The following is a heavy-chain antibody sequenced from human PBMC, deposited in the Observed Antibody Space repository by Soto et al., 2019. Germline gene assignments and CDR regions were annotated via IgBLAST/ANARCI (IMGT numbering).Heavy chain of an antibody. V-gene: IGHV3-23*01. J-gene: IGHJ3*02. CDR3: AKVPRYRDAFDI. D-gene: IGHD1-1*01. CDR1: GFTFSSYA. CDR2: ISGSGGST. Sequence: PGGSLRLSCSASGFTFSSYAMSWVRQAPGKGLEWVSAISGSGGSTYYADSVKGRFTISRDNSKNTLYLQMNSLRAEDTAVYYCAKVPRYRDAFDIWGQGTMETVSS.